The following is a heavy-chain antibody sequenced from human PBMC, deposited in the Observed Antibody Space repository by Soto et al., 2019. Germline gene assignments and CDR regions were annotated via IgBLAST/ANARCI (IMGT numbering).Heavy chain of an antibody. D-gene: IGHD6-19*01. CDR1: GYTFTSYA. V-gene: IGHV1-3*01. J-gene: IGHJ6*03. Sequence: ASVKVSCKASGYTFTSYAMHWVRQAPGQRLEWMGWINAGNGNTKYSQKFQGRVTITRDTSASTAYMELSSLRSEDTAVYYCARDPVVAGTFYYYYYYMDVWGKGTTVTVSS. CDR3: ARDPVVAGTFYYYYYYMDV. CDR2: INAGNGNT.